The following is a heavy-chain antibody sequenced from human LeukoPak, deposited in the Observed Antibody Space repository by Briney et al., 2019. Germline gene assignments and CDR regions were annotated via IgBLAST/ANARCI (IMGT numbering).Heavy chain of an antibody. J-gene: IGHJ4*02. V-gene: IGHV4-39*01. CDR3: ARRGGSGRAFDY. CDR1: GASISGGTYY. D-gene: IGHD1-26*01. Sequence: SETLSLTCSVSGASISGGTYYWGWIRQPPGKGLEWIGSIYYTGSTYDNPSLKSRVTISVDTSKNKFSLKLSSVTAADTAVYYCARRGGSGRAFDYWGQGTLVTVSS. CDR2: IYYTGST.